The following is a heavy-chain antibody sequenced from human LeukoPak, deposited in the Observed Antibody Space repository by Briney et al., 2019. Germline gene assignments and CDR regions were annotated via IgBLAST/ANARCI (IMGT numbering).Heavy chain of an antibody. Sequence: PGGSLRLSCAASGFTFSSYSMNWVRQAPGRGLEWVSSISSSSSYIYYADSVKGRFTISRDNAKNSLYLQMNSLRAEDTAVYYCARDGATPKRDGYNRGYWGQGTLVTVSS. V-gene: IGHV3-21*01. D-gene: IGHD5-24*01. J-gene: IGHJ4*02. CDR1: GFTFSSYS. CDR2: ISSSSSYI. CDR3: ARDGATPKRDGYNRGY.